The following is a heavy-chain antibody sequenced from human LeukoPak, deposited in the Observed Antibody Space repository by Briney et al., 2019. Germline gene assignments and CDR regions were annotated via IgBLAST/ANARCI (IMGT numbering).Heavy chain of an antibody. J-gene: IGHJ4*02. CDR1: GFTFSDYT. D-gene: IGHD2-2*01. V-gene: IGHV3-48*01. CDR2: ISTSSNSI. Sequence: GGSLRLSCAASGFTFSDYTMNWVRQASGKGLEWVSYISTSSNSIYYADSVKGRFTISRDNAKNSLYLQMNSLRAEDTAVYYCAADFNGWDIVVVPAAMVDYWGQGTLVTVSS. CDR3: AADFNGWDIVVVPAAMVDY.